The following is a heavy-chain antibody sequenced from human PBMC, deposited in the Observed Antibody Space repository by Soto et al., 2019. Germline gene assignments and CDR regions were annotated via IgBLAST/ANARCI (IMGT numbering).Heavy chain of an antibody. D-gene: IGHD3-3*01. CDR3: ARGRVEWLLLYYGMDV. V-gene: IGHV4-34*01. Sequence: SETLSLTCAVYGGSFSGYYCSWIRQPPGKGLEWIGEINHSGSTNYNPSLKSRVTISVDTSKNQFSLKLSSVTAADTAVYYCARGRVEWLLLYYGMDVWGQGTTVTVSS. J-gene: IGHJ6*02. CDR1: GGSFSGYY. CDR2: INHSGST.